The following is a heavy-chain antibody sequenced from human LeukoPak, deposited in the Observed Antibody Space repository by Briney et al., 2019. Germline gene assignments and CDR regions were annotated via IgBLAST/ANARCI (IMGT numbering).Heavy chain of an antibody. CDR2: IRSKANSYAT. CDR1: GFTFSGSA. CDR3: TRFTRYCSGGSCPFGMDV. J-gene: IGHJ6*02. V-gene: IGHV3-73*01. D-gene: IGHD2-15*01. Sequence: PGGSLRLSCAASGFTFSGSAMHWVCQASGKGLEWVGRIRSKANSYATAYAASVKGRFTISRDDSKNTAYLQMNSLKTEDTAVYYCTRFTRYCSGGSCPFGMDVWGQGTTVTVSS.